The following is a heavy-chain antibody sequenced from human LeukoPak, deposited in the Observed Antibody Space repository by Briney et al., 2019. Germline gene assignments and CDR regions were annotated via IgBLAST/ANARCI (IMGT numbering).Heavy chain of an antibody. D-gene: IGHD5-24*01. Sequence: GGSMRLSCAASGFTLSSYSMNCDRQAQGNWLEWDSSIRSSSYIYYQDSVKGGFAISRDNSKGRVYLQMNSLRPEDTAVYYCAKDDAWLQYGNWGRGTLVTVSS. V-gene: IGHV3-21*04. CDR3: AKDDAWLQYGN. CDR1: GFTLSSYS. J-gene: IGHJ4*02. CDR2: IRSSSYI.